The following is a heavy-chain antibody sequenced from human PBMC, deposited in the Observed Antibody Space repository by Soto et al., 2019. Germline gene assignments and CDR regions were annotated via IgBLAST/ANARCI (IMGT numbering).Heavy chain of an antibody. D-gene: IGHD1-7*01. V-gene: IGHV3-30*18. Sequence: PGGSLRLSCAASGFTFSSYGMHWVRQAPGKGLEWVAVISYDGSNKYYADSVKGRFTISRDNSKNTLYLQMNSLRAEDTAVYYCAKDFTRLITGTTLCYWGQGTLVTVSS. J-gene: IGHJ4*02. CDR2: ISYDGSNK. CDR1: GFTFSSYG. CDR3: AKDFTRLITGTTLCY.